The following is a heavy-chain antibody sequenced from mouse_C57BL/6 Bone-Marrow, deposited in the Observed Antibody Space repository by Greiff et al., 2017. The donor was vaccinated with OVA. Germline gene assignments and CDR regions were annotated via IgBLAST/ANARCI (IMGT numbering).Heavy chain of an antibody. J-gene: IGHJ3*01. Sequence: QVQLKQSGAELVKPGASVKLSCKASGYTFTEYTIHWVKQRSGQGLEWIGWFYPGSGSIKYNEKFKDKATLTADKSSSTVYMELSRLTSEDSAVYCCARHEGKESYYYGSSPAWFAYWGQGTLVTVSA. D-gene: IGHD1-1*01. CDR3: ARHEGKESYYYGSSPAWFAY. V-gene: IGHV1-62-2*01. CDR2: FYPGSGSI. CDR1: GYTFTEYT.